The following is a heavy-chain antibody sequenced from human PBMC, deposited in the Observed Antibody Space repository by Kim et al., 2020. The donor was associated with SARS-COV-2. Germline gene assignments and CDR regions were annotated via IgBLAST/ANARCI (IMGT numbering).Heavy chain of an antibody. CDR3: ARVSGSYYHYYGMDV. CDR2: IGTAGDT. J-gene: IGHJ6*02. D-gene: IGHD1-26*01. Sequence: LSLTCAASGFTFSSYDMHWVRQATGKGLEWVSAIGTAGDTYYPGSVKGRFTISRENAKNSLYLQMNSLRAGDTAVYYRARVSGSYYHYYGMDVWGQG. V-gene: IGHV3-13*01. CDR1: GFTFSSYD.